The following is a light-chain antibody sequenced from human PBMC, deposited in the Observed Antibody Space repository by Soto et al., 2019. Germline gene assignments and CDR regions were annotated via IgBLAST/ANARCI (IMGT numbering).Light chain of an antibody. CDR1: SSDVGGYDY. Sequence: QSVLTQPASVSGSPGQSITISCTGTSSDVGGYDYVSWYQLHPGKAPKLMVFEVSNRPSGVSYRFSGSKSGNTASLTISGLQAEDEADYFCSSFTTSHTYIFGTGTKLTVL. CDR2: EVS. V-gene: IGLV2-14*01. CDR3: SSFTTSHTYI. J-gene: IGLJ1*01.